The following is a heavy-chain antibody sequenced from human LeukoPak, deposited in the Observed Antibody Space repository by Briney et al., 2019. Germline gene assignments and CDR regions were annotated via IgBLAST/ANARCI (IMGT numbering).Heavy chain of an antibody. D-gene: IGHD3-10*01. CDR2: INPSGGST. CDR3: ARGDYSYYYGSGSSFDY. CDR1: GYTFTSYY. J-gene: IGHJ4*02. V-gene: IGHV1-46*01. Sequence: ASVKVSCKASGYTFTSYYMHWVRQAPGQGLEWMGIINPSGGSTSYAQKFQGRVTVTRDMSTSTVYMELSSLRSEDTAVYYCARGDYSYYYGSGSSFDYWGQGTLVTVSS.